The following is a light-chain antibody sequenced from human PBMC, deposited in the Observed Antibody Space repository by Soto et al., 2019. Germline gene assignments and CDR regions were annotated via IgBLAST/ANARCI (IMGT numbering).Light chain of an antibody. CDR3: QQYNNLPRT. V-gene: IGKV3-15*01. J-gene: IGKJ4*01. CDR2: GAY. CDR1: QSVSSN. Sequence: VTTQAPSTLSVSPGEVATLSFRASQSVSSNLVWYQHRPGQAPRLLIYGAYTRATDIQARFSGSGSGTEFTLTISSLQSEDYAVYYCQQYNNLPRTFGGGTKVDIK.